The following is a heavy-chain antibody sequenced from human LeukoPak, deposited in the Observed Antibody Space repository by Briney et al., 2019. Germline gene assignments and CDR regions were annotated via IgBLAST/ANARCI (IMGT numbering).Heavy chain of an antibody. CDR1: GGSVSSNNYY. CDR3: ARLARSTRDYSWHFDL. Sequence: SETLSLTCTVSGGSVSSNNYYWTWLRQPPGMGLQWIGTVFYSGTTYYNPSLKSRATTSVDTSKNQFSLRLSSVTVADMAVYYCARLARSTRDYSWHFDLWGRGTLVTVSS. CDR2: VFYSGTT. J-gene: IGHJ2*01. V-gene: IGHV4-39*01. D-gene: IGHD4-17*01.